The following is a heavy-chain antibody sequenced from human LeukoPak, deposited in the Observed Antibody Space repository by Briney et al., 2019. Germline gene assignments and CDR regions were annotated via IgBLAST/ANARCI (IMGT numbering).Heavy chain of an antibody. CDR3: ARDWSSGWYDGSFDP. V-gene: IGHV7-4-1*02. J-gene: IGHJ5*02. CDR1: GYTLTELS. D-gene: IGHD6-19*01. Sequence: ASVKVSCKVSGYTLTELSMHWVRQAPGKGLEWMGWINTNTGNPTYAQGFTGRFVFSLDTSVSTAYLQISSLKAEDTAVYYCARDWSSGWYDGSFDPWGQGTLVTVSS. CDR2: INTNTGNP.